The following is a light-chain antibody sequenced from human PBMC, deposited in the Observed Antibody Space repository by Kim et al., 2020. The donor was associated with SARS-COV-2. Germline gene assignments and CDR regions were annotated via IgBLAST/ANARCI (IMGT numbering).Light chain of an antibody. CDR1: SGHSSYA. Sequence: ASVKLTCTLSSGHSSYASAWHQQQPEKGPRYLMKLNSDGSHSKGDGIPVRFSGSSSGAERYLTISSLQSEDEADYYCQTWGTGIRVFGGGTQLTVL. CDR2: LNSDGSH. V-gene: IGLV4-69*01. J-gene: IGLJ3*02. CDR3: QTWGTGIRV.